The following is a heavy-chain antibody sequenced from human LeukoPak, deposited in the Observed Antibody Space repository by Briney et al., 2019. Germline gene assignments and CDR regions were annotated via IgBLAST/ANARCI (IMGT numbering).Heavy chain of an antibody. Sequence: ASVKVSCKASGYTFTSYDINWVRQATGQGLEWMGWMNPNSGNTGYAQKFQGRVTMTRNTSISTAYMELSSLRSEDTAVYYCARTGIVVVAATRKTPLKDYYYYYGMDVWGQGTTVTVSS. CDR3: ARTGIVVVAATRKTPLKDYYYYYGMDV. CDR1: GYTFTSYD. J-gene: IGHJ6*02. V-gene: IGHV1-8*01. CDR2: MNPNSGNT. D-gene: IGHD2-15*01.